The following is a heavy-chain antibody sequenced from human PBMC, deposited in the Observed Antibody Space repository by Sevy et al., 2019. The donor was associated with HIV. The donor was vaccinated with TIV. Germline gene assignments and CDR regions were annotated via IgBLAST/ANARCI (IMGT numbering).Heavy chain of an antibody. J-gene: IGHJ6*02. Sequence: GGSLRLSCAASGFTFSSYWMSWVRQAPGKGLEWVANIKQDGSEKYYVDSVKGRFTISRDNAKNPLYLQMNSLRAEDTAVYYCAREDILTGYYRFHLGGHYYGMDVWGQGTTVTVSS. D-gene: IGHD3-9*01. V-gene: IGHV3-7*01. CDR1: GFTFSSYW. CDR2: IKQDGSEK. CDR3: AREDILTGYYRFHLGGHYYGMDV.